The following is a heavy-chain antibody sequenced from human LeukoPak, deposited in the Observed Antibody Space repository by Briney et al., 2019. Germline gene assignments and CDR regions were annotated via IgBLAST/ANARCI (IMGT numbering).Heavy chain of an antibody. Sequence: ASVNVSCKASGYTFTSYGISWVRQAPGQGLEWMGWISAYNGNTNYAQKLQGRVTMTTDTSTSTAYMELRSLRSDDTAVYYCARVPQWLELRGAFDYWGQGTLVTVSS. V-gene: IGHV1-18*01. CDR3: ARVPQWLELRGAFDY. CDR2: ISAYNGNT. D-gene: IGHD6-19*01. J-gene: IGHJ4*02. CDR1: GYTFTSYG.